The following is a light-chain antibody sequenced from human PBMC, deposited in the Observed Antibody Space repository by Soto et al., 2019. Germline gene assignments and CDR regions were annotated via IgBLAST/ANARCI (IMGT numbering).Light chain of an antibody. CDR1: QGISSY. CDR2: AAS. V-gene: IGKV1-9*01. CDR3: QQLNSYPWT. J-gene: IGKJ1*01. Sequence: DIQLTQSPSFLSASVGDRVTITCRASQGISSYLAWYQQKPGKAPKLLIYAASTLQSGVPSRFSGSGSGTEFTLTSSSLQPVDFATYYCQQLNSYPWTFGQGTKVEIK.